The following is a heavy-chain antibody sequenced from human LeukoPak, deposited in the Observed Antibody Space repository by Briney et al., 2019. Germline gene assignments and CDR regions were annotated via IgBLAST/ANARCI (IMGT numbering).Heavy chain of an antibody. CDR1: GFTFRSYE. D-gene: IGHD3-10*01. Sequence: GGSLRLSCAASGFTFRSYEMNWVRQAPGKGLDWVSYISSSGTTVYYADSVKGRFTVSRDNAENSLYLEMNSLRAEDTAVYYCARSIKGDSDHWGQGTLVTVSS. V-gene: IGHV3-48*03. CDR2: ISSSGTTV. J-gene: IGHJ4*02. CDR3: ARSIKGDSDH.